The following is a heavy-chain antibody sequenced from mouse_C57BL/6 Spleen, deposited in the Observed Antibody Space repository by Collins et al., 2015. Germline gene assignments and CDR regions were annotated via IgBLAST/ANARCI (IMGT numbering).Heavy chain of an antibody. Sequence: QVQLQQPGAELVRPGASVKLSCKASGYSFTSYWMHWVKQRPGQGLEWIGDIYPGSDSTNYNEKFKSKATLTVDTSSSTAYMQLSSLTSEDSAVYYCARSGRYDDFDVWGAGTTVTVSS. CDR3: ARSGRYDDFDV. V-gene: IGHV1-55*01. CDR2: IYPGSDST. D-gene: IGHD2-14*01. CDR1: GYSFTSYW. J-gene: IGHJ1*01.